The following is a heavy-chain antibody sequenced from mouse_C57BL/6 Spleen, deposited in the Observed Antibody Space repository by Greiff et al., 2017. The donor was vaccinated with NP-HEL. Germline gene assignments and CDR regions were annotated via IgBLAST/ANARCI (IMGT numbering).Heavy chain of an antibody. Sequence: QVHVKQPGAELVKPGASVKLSCKASGYTFTSYWMHWVKQRPGQGLEWIGMIHPNSGSTNYNEKFKSKATLTVDKSSSTAYMQLSSLTSEDSAVYYCARKGITTVVASFDYWGQGTTLTVSS. D-gene: IGHD1-1*01. J-gene: IGHJ2*01. CDR2: IHPNSGST. V-gene: IGHV1-64*01. CDR1: GYTFTSYW. CDR3: ARKGITTVVASFDY.